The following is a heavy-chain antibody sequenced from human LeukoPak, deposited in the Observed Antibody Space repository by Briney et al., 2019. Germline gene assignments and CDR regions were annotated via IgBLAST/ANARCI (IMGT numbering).Heavy chain of an antibody. CDR3: ARSDEGGSYYESFDY. J-gene: IGHJ4*02. V-gene: IGHV1-18*01. D-gene: IGHD1-26*01. Sequence: ASVKVSCKASGYTFTSCGISWVRQAPGQGLEWMGWISAYNGNTNYAQKLQGRVTMTTDTSTSTAYMELRSLRSDDTAVYYCARSDEGGSYYESFDYWGQGTLVTVSS. CDR2: ISAYNGNT. CDR1: GYTFTSCG.